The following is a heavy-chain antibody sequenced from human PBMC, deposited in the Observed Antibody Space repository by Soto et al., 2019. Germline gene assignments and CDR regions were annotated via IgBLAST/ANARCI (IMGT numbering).Heavy chain of an antibody. Sequence: GGSLRLSCTGSGFTFGDYAMSWVRRAPGKGLEWVGFIRSKAYGGTTEWAASVRGRFTFSRDDSKRIAYLQMNRLKTEDTGVYCCTRGTSPYGMDVWGQGTTVTVAS. CDR1: GFTFGDYA. V-gene: IGHV3-49*04. J-gene: IGHJ6*02. CDR3: TRGTSPYGMDV. D-gene: IGHD2-8*01. CDR2: IRSKAYGGTT.